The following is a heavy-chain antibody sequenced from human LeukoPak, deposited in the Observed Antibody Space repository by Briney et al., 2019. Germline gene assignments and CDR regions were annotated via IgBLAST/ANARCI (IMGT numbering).Heavy chain of an antibody. CDR1: GYIFTGYY. D-gene: IGHD3-10*01. Sequence: ASVKVSCKASGYIFTGYYMHWVRQAPGQGLEWMGWINPNSGGTNYAQKFQGRVTMTRDTSISTAYMELSRLRSDDTAVYYCARAHYYGSGSYPYYFDYWGQGTLVTVSS. CDR3: ARAHYYGSGSYPYYFDY. CDR2: INPNSGGT. J-gene: IGHJ4*02. V-gene: IGHV1-2*02.